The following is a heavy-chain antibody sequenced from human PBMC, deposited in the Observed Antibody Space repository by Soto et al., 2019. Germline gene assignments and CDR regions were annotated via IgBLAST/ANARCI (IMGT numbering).Heavy chain of an antibody. J-gene: IGHJ4*02. CDR1: GFTFSSYA. CDR2: SKSKTDGGAT. Sequence: GGSLRLSCAASGFTFSSYAMSWVRQAPGKGLEWVGLSKSKTDGGATDYAAPVIGRFTISRDDSKNTMYLQMNSLITEDTAVYYCSTDCPRCPSDYWGQGTLVTVSS. D-gene: IGHD2-15*01. V-gene: IGHV3-15*01. CDR3: STDCPRCPSDY.